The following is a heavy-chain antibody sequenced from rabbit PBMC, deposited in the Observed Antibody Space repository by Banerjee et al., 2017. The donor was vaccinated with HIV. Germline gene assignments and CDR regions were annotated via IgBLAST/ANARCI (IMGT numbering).Heavy chain of an antibody. J-gene: IGHJ3*01. D-gene: IGHD6-1*01. Sequence: EESGGDLVKPEGSLTLTCTASGFDFSSSHWICWVRQAPGKGPEWIAYIYPGFGITNYANSVKGRFTISSDNAQNTVFLQMTSLTASDTATYFCARSPYAGYAYSIRTRLDLWGPGTLVTVS. CDR2: IYPGFGIT. CDR1: GFDFSSSHW. CDR3: ARSPYAGYAYSIRTRLDL. V-gene: IGHV1S47*01.